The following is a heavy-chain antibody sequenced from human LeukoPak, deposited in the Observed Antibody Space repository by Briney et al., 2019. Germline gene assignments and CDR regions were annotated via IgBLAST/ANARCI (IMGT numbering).Heavy chain of an antibody. CDR3: ARGWDDFWSGYPKDY. CDR2: MNPNSGNT. Sequence: ASVKVSCKASGYTFTGYYMHWVRQAPGQGLEWMGWMNPNSGNTGYAQKFQGRVTMTRNTSISTAYMELSSLRSEDTAVYYCARGWDDFWSGYPKDYWGQGTLVTVSS. D-gene: IGHD3-3*01. J-gene: IGHJ4*02. V-gene: IGHV1-8*02. CDR1: GYTFTGYY.